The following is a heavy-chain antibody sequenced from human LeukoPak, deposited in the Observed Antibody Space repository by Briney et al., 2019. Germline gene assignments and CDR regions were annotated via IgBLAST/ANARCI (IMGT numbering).Heavy chain of an antibody. V-gene: IGHV1-46*01. J-gene: IGHJ5*02. CDR3: ATVTRGTTLDH. CDR1: GYTFTSYY. D-gene: IGHD4-23*01. Sequence: ASVKVSCKASGYTFTSYYMHWVRQAPGQGLEWMGIINPSGGSTSYAQKFQGRVTMTRDTSTSTAYMELSSLKSEDTAVYYCATVTRGTTLDHWGQGTLVTVSS. CDR2: INPSGGST.